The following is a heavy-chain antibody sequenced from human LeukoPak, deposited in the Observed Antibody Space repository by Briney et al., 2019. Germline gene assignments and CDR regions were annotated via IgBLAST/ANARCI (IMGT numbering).Heavy chain of an antibody. V-gene: IGHV4-59*01. J-gene: IGHJ6*03. CDR1: GGSISSYY. CDR3: ARDAAGGGYYYYYMDL. D-gene: IGHD2-8*02. Sequence: PSETLSLTCTVSGGSISSYYWSWIRQPPGKGLEGIGYIYYSGSTNYNPSLKSRVTISVDTSKNQFSLKLSSVTAADTAVYYCARDAAGGGYYYYYMDLWGKGTTVTVSS. CDR2: IYYSGST.